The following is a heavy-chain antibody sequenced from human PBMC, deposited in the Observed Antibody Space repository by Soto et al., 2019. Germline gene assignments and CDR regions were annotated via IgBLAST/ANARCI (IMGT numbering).Heavy chain of an antibody. D-gene: IGHD6-6*01. J-gene: IGHJ5*02. CDR1: SGSISSSNW. CDR3: ARDIASRSAGFRFDP. Sequence: SETLALTCAVSSGSISSSNWWSWVRQPPGKGLEWIGEIYHSGSTNYNPSLKSRVTISVDKSKNQFSLKLSSVTAADTALYFFARDIASRSAGFRFDPWGQGTLVTVSS. CDR2: IYHSGST. V-gene: IGHV4-4*02.